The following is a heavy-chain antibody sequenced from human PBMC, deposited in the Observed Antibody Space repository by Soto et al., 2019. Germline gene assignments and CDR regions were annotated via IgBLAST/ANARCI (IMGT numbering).Heavy chain of an antibody. D-gene: IGHD4-17*01. V-gene: IGHV1-69*02. CDR1: GGTFSSYT. Sequence: VQLVQSGAEVKKPGSSVKVSCKASGGTFSSYTISWVRQAPGQGLEWMGRIIPILGIANYAQKFQGRVTITADKSTSTANMELSSLRSEDTAVYYYASANYGDYYFDYWGQGTLVTVSS. CDR2: IIPILGIA. CDR3: ASANYGDYYFDY. J-gene: IGHJ4*02.